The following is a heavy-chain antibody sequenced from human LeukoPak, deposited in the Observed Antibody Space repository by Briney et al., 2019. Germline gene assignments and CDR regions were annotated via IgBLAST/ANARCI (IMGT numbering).Heavy chain of an antibody. D-gene: IGHD1-26*01. J-gene: IGHJ4*02. V-gene: IGHV3-20*04. CDR3: ARGWNSGRIFDY. Sequence: PGGSLRLSCAASGFTFNDYGMSWVRQAPGKGLEWVSGINWNGGRTGYADSMKGRFTISRDNAKNSLYLQMNSLRAEDTALYYCARGWNSGRIFDYWGQGTLVTVSS. CDR1: GFTFNDYG. CDR2: INWNGGRT.